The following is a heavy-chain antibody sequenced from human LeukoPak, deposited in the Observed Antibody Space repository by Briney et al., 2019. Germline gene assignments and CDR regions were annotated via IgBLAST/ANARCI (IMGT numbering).Heavy chain of an antibody. CDR3: ATITMVRGVSYYFDY. V-gene: IGHV1-69-2*01. CDR2: VDTEDGET. Sequence: APVKISCTVSGYTFTDYYMHWVQQAPGKEREWMGLVDTEDGETIYAEKFQGRVTITADTPPDTAYMELSSLRSEDTAVYYCATITMVRGVSYYFDYWGQGTLVTVSS. CDR1: GYTFTDYY. D-gene: IGHD3-10*01. J-gene: IGHJ4*02.